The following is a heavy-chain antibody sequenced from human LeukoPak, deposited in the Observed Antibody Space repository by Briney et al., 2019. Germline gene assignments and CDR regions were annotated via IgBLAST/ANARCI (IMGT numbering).Heavy chain of an antibody. D-gene: IGHD1-26*01. CDR1: GYTFTSYD. CDR3: ARAVRIVGANPLLGPFEYYFDY. J-gene: IGHJ4*02. V-gene: IGHV1-8*02. CDR2: MNPNSFNT. Sequence: ASVKVSCKTSGYTFTSYDINWVRQAPGQGLEWVGWMNPNSFNTGYAQKFQGRVTITRNTSINTAYMELNSLRSGDTAVYYCARAVRIVGANPLLGPFEYYFDYWGQGTLVTVSS.